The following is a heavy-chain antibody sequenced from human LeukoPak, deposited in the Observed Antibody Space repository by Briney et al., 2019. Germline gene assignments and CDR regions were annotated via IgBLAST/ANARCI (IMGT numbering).Heavy chain of an antibody. CDR2: INWNGGST. CDR3: ARSTFHCSSTSCTPDY. CDR1: GFTFDDYG. V-gene: IGHV3-20*04. D-gene: IGHD2-2*01. Sequence: GGSLRLSCAASGFTFDDYGMSWVRQAPGKGLEWVSGINWNGGSTGYADSVKGRFTISRDNAKNSLYLQMNSLRAEDTALYYCARSTFHCSSTSCTPDYWGQGTLVIVSS. J-gene: IGHJ4*02.